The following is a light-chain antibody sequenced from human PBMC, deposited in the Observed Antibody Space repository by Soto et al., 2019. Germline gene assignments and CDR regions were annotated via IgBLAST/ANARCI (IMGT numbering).Light chain of an antibody. CDR3: SSYAGSSTFYV. CDR1: SSDVGSYNL. Sequence: QSALTQPASVSGSPGQSITISCTGTSSDVGSYNLISWYQQYPDKAPKLMIYEVSKRPSGVSNRFSGSKSGNTASLTISGLQAEDEADYYCSSYAGSSTFYVFGSGTKLTVL. CDR2: EVS. V-gene: IGLV2-23*02. J-gene: IGLJ1*01.